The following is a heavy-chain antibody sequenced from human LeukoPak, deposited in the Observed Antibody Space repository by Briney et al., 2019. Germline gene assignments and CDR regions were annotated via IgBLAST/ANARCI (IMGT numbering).Heavy chain of an antibody. J-gene: IGHJ4*02. CDR3: ARDQGAGAYFDY. V-gene: IGHV1-69*05. CDR2: IIPTFGTA. Sequence: GASVKVSCKASGGTFSSYAISWVRQAPGQGLEWMGGIIPTFGTANYAQKFQGRVTITTDESTSTAYMELSSLRSEDTAVYYCARDQGAGAYFDYWGQGTLVTVSS. CDR1: GGTFSSYA. D-gene: IGHD3-10*01.